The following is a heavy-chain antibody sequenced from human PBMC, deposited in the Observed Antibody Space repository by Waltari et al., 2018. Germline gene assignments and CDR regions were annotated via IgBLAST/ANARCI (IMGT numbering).Heavy chain of an antibody. CDR1: GFAFSSYW. CDR2: IDDDGSGT. V-gene: IGHV3-74*01. CDR3: SRSPAGYSRSDY. D-gene: IGHD5-18*01. Sequence: EVRLEESGGGLVQPGGSLRLSGAASGFAFSSYWMHWVRQAPGKGLVWVSRIDDDGSGTTYADTVMGRFTISRDNAKNTVYLEMNSLRAEDTAVYYCSRSPAGYSRSDYWGQG. J-gene: IGHJ4*02.